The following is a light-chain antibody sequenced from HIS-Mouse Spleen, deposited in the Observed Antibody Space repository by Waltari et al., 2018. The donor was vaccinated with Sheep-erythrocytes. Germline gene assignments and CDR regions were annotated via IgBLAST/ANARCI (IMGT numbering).Light chain of an antibody. J-gene: IGKJ2*01. CDR1: QSVSSN. Sequence: EIVMTQSPATLSVSPGERATLSCRASQSVSSNLAWYQQKPGQAPRLLIYGASTRATGIPARFSGSGSGTEFTLTISSMQSEDFAVYYCQQYDNLPYTFARGPSWRSN. CDR3: QQYDNLPYT. CDR2: GAS. V-gene: IGKV3-15*01.